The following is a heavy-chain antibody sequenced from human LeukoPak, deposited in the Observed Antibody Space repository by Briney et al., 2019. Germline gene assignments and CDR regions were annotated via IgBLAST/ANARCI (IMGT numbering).Heavy chain of an antibody. CDR1: GGSISSYY. Sequence: SETLSLTCTVSGGSISSYYWSWIRQPPGKGLEWIGYIYYSGSTNYNPSLKSRVTISVDTSKNQFSLKLSSVTAADTAVYYCAGDYGDYNWWFDPWGQGTLVTVSS. CDR3: AGDYGDYNWWFDP. CDR2: IYYSGST. J-gene: IGHJ5*02. D-gene: IGHD4-17*01. V-gene: IGHV4-59*01.